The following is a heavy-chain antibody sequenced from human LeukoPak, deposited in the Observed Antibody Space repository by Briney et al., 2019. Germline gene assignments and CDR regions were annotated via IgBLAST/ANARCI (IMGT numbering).Heavy chain of an antibody. D-gene: IGHD6-13*01. CDR1: GGTFSSYA. CDR2: IIPILGIA. V-gene: IGHV1-69*04. CDR3: ARDDSSSWYLFDY. Sequence: SVKVSCKASGGTFSSYAISWVRQPPGQGLEWMGRIIPILGIANYAQKFQGRVTITADKSTSTAYMELSSLRSEDTAVYYCARDDSSSWYLFDYWGQGTLVTVSS. J-gene: IGHJ4*02.